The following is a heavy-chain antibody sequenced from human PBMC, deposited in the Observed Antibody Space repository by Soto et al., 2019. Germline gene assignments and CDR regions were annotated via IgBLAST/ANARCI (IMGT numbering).Heavy chain of an antibody. J-gene: IGHJ6*02. CDR2: INHSGST. Sequence: PSETLSLTCAVYGGSFSGYYWSWIRQPPGKGLEWIGEINHSGSTNYNPSLKSRVTISVDTSKNQFSLKLSSVTAADTAVYYCASRYSSSWFNYYYYGMDVWGQGTTVTVSS. V-gene: IGHV4-34*01. D-gene: IGHD6-13*01. CDR3: ASRYSSSWFNYYYYGMDV. CDR1: GGSFSGYY.